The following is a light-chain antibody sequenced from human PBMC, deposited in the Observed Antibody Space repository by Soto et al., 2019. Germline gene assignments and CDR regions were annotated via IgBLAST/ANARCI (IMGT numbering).Light chain of an antibody. CDR2: AAS. J-gene: IGKJ2*01. CDR3: QQNYSAYT. V-gene: IGKV1-39*01. CDR1: QSISSY. Sequence: DIPMTQSPSSLSASVGDRVIITCRASQSISSYFNWYQQKPGKAPNLLIYAASSLQSGVPSRFSGSGSGTDFTVTISSLQPEDFETYYCQQNYSAYTFGQGTKLEIK.